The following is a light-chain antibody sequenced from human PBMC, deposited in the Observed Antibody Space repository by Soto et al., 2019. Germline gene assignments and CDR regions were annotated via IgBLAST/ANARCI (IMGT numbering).Light chain of an antibody. Sequence: DIVLTQSPATLSLYPGDRDTLSCRASQSVGTSLAWYKQQPGQAPRLLILDAAYRASGIPERFSGGGSGTAFSLPISSLEPDYFAVYYCQHRSSWPRSFGRGTKVEV. CDR3: QHRSSWPRS. CDR1: QSVGTS. J-gene: IGKJ1*01. V-gene: IGKV3-11*01. CDR2: DAA.